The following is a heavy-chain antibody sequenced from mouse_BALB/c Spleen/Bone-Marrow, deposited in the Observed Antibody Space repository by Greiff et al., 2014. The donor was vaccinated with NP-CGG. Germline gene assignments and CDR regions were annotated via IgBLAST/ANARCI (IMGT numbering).Heavy chain of an antibody. Sequence: VQLQQSGPELVKPGASVKISCKASGYAFSSSWMNWVKQRPGQGLEWIGRIYPGDGDTNYNGKFKGKATLTADKSSSTAYMQLSSLTSVDSAVYFCARSDGYHTMDYWGQGTPVTVSS. CDR2: IYPGDGDT. D-gene: IGHD2-3*01. CDR3: ARSDGYHTMDY. V-gene: IGHV1-82*01. J-gene: IGHJ4*01. CDR1: GYAFSSSW.